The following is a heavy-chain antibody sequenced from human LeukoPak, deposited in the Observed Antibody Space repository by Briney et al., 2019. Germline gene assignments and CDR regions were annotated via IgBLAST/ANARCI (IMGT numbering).Heavy chain of an antibody. J-gene: IGHJ5*02. CDR1: GGTFSSYA. D-gene: IGHD3-10*01. CDR3: ARDRGVKDREWFDP. Sequence: SVKVPCKASGGTFSSYAISWVRQAPGQGLEWMGGIIPIFGTANYAQKFQGRVTITADESTSTAYMELSSLRSEDTAVYYCARDRGVKDREWFDPWGQGTLVTVSS. CDR2: IIPIFGTA. V-gene: IGHV1-69*01.